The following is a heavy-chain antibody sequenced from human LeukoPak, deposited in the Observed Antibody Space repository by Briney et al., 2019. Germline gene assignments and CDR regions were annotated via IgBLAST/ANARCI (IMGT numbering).Heavy chain of an antibody. CDR2: ISSSSSYI. J-gene: IGHJ4*02. V-gene: IGHV3-21*01. CDR1: GFTFSSYS. D-gene: IGHD6-13*01. CDR3: ARPKYSSSWYPLLPDDY. Sequence: GGSLRLSCAASGFTFSSYSINWVRQAPGKGLEWVSSISSSSSYIYYADSVKGRFTISRDNAKNSLYLQMNSLRAEDTAVYYCARPKYSSSWYPLLPDDYWGQGTLVTVSS.